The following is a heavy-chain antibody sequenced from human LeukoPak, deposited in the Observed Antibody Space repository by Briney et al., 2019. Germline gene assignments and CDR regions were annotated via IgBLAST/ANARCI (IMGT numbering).Heavy chain of an antibody. V-gene: IGHV4-59*02. J-gene: IGHJ3*02. CDR1: GFTVSSNY. D-gene: IGHD3-9*01. CDR2: IYYSGST. CDR3: AREKGAAGSDILTGYYYRSQNDAFDI. Sequence: GSLRLSCAASGFTVSSNYMSWIRQPPGKGLEWIGYIYYSGSTNFNPSLKSRVTISVDTSKNQFSLKLSSVTAADTAVYYCAREKGAAGSDILTGYYYRSQNDAFDIWGQGTMVTVSS.